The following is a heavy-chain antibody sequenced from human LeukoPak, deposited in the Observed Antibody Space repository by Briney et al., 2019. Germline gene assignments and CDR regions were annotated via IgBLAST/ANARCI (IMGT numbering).Heavy chain of an antibody. J-gene: IGHJ4*02. CDR2: ISEGVGDT. CDR3: AKREKGTAGRFFDY. V-gene: IGHV3-23*01. CDR1: GFTFTNYA. Sequence: GGSLRLSCAASGFTFTNYAMTWVRQAPGKGLEWVSGISEGVGDTYYADSVKGRFTISRDHSKNTLYLQMNSLRAEDTALYYCAKREKGTAGRFFDYWGQGTLVTVSS. D-gene: IGHD2-21*02.